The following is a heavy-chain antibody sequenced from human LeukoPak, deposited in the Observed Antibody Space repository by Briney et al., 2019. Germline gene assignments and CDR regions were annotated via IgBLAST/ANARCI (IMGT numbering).Heavy chain of an antibody. CDR3: ARHSLAYCSGGSCDGVDY. V-gene: IGHV4-39*01. CDR2: IYYSGST. J-gene: IGHJ4*02. D-gene: IGHD2-15*01. CDR1: GGSISSSSYY. Sequence: SETLSLTCTVSGGSISSSSYYWGWIRQPPGKGLGWIGSIYYSGSTYYNPSLKSRVTISVDTSKNQFSLKLSSVTAADTAVYYCARHSLAYCSGGSCDGVDYWGQGTLVTVSS.